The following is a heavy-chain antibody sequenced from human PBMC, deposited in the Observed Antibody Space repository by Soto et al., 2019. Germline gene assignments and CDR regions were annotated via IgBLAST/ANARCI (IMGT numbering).Heavy chain of an antibody. CDR3: VRGLEWLRNY. Sequence: QVQLVQSGAEVKKPGASVKVSCKATGYTFTTYDINWVRQATGQELEWMGWMNPNSGDTGYAQKFQGRVTMTRDTSISTAYMELSTLTSEDTAVYYCVRGLEWLRNYWGQGTLVTVSS. J-gene: IGHJ4*02. V-gene: IGHV1-8*01. CDR2: MNPNSGDT. CDR1: GYTFTTYD. D-gene: IGHD5-12*01.